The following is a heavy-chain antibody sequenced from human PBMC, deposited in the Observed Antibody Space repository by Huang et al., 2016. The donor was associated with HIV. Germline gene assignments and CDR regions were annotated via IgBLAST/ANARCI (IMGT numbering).Heavy chain of an antibody. D-gene: IGHD6-13*01. CDR3: AKDRDSSSLVDY. V-gene: IGHV3-30*18. J-gene: IGHJ4*02. CDR2: ISYDGSNK. Sequence: QVQLVESGGGVVQPGRSLRLSCAASGFTFSSYGMHWVGQAPGKGLEWGAVISYDGSNKYYADSVKGRFSISRDNSKNTLYLQMNSPRAEDTAVYYCAKDRDSSSLVDYWGQGTLVTVSS. CDR1: GFTFSSYG.